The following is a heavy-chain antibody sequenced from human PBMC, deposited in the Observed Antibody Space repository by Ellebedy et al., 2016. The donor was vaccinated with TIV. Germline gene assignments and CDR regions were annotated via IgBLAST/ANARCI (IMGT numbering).Heavy chain of an antibody. CDR1: GASIRSSSYY. J-gene: IGHJ3*02. V-gene: IGHV4-39*07. D-gene: IGHD5-12*01. Sequence: MPSETLSLTCTVSGASIRSSSYYWGCIRLPPGKGLEWIENINSSGSTYYNPSLQSRVTISVNTSKNQFSLRRNSVTAADTAVYYCARFVRATKAFDIWGQGTMVTVSS. CDR3: ARFVRATKAFDI. CDR2: INSSGST.